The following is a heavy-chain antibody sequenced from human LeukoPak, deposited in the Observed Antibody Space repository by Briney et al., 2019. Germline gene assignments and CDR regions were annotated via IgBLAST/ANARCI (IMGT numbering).Heavy chain of an antibody. J-gene: IGHJ4*02. Sequence: SETLSLTCTVSGGSISSSSYYWGWIRQPPGEGLEWIGSIYYSGSTYYNPSLKSRVTISVDTSKNQFSLKLSSVTAADTAVYYCARWDSGIAAAGGDYWGQGTLVTVSS. V-gene: IGHV4-39*07. CDR3: ARWDSGIAAAGGDY. CDR1: GGSISSSSYY. D-gene: IGHD6-13*01. CDR2: IYYSGST.